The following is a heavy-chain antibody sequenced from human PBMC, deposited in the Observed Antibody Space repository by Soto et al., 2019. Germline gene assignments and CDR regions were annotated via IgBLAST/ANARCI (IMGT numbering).Heavy chain of an antibody. J-gene: IGHJ4*02. CDR1: GYTFTSYY. CDR3: ARPWSSSCYYFDS. Sequence: QVQLVQSGAEVKKPGASVKVSCKASGYTFTSYYMHWVRQAPGQGLEWMGIINPSGGSTSYAQKFPGRFTMARGTSTSTVYMELRSRRSGDTAVYYCARPWSSSCYYFDSWGQGTLVTVSS. D-gene: IGHD6-13*01. V-gene: IGHV1-46*01. CDR2: INPSGGST.